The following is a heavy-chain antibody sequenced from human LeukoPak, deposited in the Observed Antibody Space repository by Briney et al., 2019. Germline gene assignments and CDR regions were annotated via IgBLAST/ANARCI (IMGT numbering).Heavy chain of an antibody. CDR2: ISPYNGYA. CDR3: ARGRLVPGTGMDV. D-gene: IGHD2-8*02. J-gene: IGHJ6*03. V-gene: IGHV1-18*01. Sequence: ASVKVSCKASGYTFTSYGISWVRQAPGQGLEWMGWISPYNGYAKYTQRLQGRVTMTTDTSTSTAYMDLRSLTSDDTAVYYCARGRLVPGTGMDVWGEGTTVTVSS. CDR1: GYTFTSYG.